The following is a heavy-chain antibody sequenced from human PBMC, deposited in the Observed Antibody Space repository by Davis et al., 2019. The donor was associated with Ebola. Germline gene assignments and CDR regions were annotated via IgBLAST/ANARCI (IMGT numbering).Heavy chain of an antibody. CDR2: IYPHNGNT. J-gene: IGHJ4*02. D-gene: IGHD1-1*01. V-gene: IGHV1-18*04. Sequence: AASVKVSCKAPGYTFTNYGITWVRQAPGQGLEWMGWIYPHNGNTNYAQNVQGRVIMTSDTVTTTAYMEVGSLRSDDTAVYYCARAQFPTTSDHWGQGTLVTVSS. CDR3: ARAQFPTTSDH. CDR1: GYTFTNYG.